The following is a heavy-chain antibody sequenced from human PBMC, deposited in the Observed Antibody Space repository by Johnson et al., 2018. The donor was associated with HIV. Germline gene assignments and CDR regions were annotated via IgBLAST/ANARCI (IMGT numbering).Heavy chain of an antibody. CDR2: ISYDGSDK. J-gene: IGHJ3*02. V-gene: IGHV3-30*04. Sequence: QMQLVESGGGVVQPGGSLRLSCAASGFTFSSYAMHWVRQAPGKGLEWVAVISYDGSDKYYADSVKGRFTISRDNSKNTLYLQLNSLRAEDTALYYCAGLAVRGSAGAFDIWGQGTLVTVSS. D-gene: IGHD3-10*01. CDR1: GFTFSSYA. CDR3: AGLAVRGSAGAFDI.